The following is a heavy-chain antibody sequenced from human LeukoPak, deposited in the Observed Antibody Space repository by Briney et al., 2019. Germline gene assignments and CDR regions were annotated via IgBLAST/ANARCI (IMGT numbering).Heavy chain of an antibody. CDR2: IAPDGSRT. V-gene: IGHV3-74*01. J-gene: IGHJ4*02. D-gene: IGHD5-18*01. Sequence: AGSLRLSCVVYGFTVNAYWMHWVRQAPGGGLVWVSRIAPDGSRTDYADSVKGRFTISSDYAKNKVYLQLNSLRPEDTALYHCTMDTFGPRDHWGQGALVTVSS. CDR3: TMDTFGPRDH. CDR1: GFTVNAYW.